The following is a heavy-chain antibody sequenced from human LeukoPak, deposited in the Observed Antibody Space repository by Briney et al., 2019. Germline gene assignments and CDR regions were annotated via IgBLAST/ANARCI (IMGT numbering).Heavy chain of an antibody. CDR2: INWNGGST. Sequence: GGSLRLSCAASGFTFDDYGMSWVRQAPGKGLEWVSGINWNGGSTGYADSVKGRFTISRDNAKNSLYLQMNSLRAEDTALYYCARRLGYCSSTSCYGPLDYWGQGTLVTVSS. CDR3: ARRLGYCSSTSCYGPLDY. V-gene: IGHV3-20*04. J-gene: IGHJ4*02. CDR1: GFTFDDYG. D-gene: IGHD2-2*01.